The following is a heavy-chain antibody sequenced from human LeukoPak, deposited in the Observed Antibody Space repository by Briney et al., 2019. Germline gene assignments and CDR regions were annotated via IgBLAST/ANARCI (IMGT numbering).Heavy chain of an antibody. J-gene: IGHJ3*02. CDR2: INHSGST. CDR3: ARAVIVVVPAAEQSFDI. Sequence: PSETLSLTCAVYGGSFSGYYWSWIRQPPGKGLEWIGAINHSGSTNYNPSLKSRVTISVDTSKNQFSLKLSSVTAADTAVYYCARAVIVVVPAAEQSFDIWGQGTMVTVSS. D-gene: IGHD2-2*01. CDR1: GGSFSGYY. V-gene: IGHV4-34*01.